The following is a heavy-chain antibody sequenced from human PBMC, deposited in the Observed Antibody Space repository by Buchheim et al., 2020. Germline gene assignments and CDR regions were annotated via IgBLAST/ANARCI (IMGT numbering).Heavy chain of an antibody. Sequence: EVQLLESGGGFVQPGGSLRLSCAASGFTFSSYAMSWVRQAPGKGLEWVSAISGSGGSSYYADSVKGRFTISRDNSKNTLYLQMNSLRVEDTALYYCEKDGGSDSYYYYYGMDVWGQGTT. CDR1: GFTFSSYA. V-gene: IGHV3-23*01. J-gene: IGHJ6*02. CDR2: ISGSGGSS. D-gene: IGHD5-12*01. CDR3: EKDGGSDSYYYYYGMDV.